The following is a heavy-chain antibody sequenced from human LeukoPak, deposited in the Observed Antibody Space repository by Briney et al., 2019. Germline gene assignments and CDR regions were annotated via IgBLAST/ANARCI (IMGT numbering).Heavy chain of an antibody. Sequence: GGSLRLSCAASGFTVSSNYMSWVRQAPGKGLEWVSVIYSGGSTYYADSVKGRFTISRDNSKNTLYLQMNSLRAEDTAVYYCARESSSWSPLRAIYYFDYWGQGTLVTVSS. CDR1: GFTVSSNY. V-gene: IGHV3-53*01. CDR3: ARESSSWSPLRAIYYFDY. CDR2: IYSGGST. J-gene: IGHJ4*02. D-gene: IGHD6-13*01.